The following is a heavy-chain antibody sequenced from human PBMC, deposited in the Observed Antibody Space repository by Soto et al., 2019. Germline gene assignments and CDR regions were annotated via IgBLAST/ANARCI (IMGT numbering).Heavy chain of an antibody. V-gene: IGHV3-64D*08. CDR1: GFSFSTTA. Sequence: GGSLRLSCSASGFSFSTTAMHWVRQAPGKGLEYVSAINYNGANTYYGDSVKGRFTVSRDNFKNTVILQMSNLRPDDTAVYFCGTWGGVGARNFDYWGRGTLVTVSS. D-gene: IGHD3-16*01. CDR3: GTWGGVGARNFDY. CDR2: INYNGANT. J-gene: IGHJ4*02.